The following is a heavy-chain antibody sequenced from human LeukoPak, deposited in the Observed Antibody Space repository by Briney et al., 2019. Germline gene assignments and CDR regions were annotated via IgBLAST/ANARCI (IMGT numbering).Heavy chain of an antibody. V-gene: IGHV4-34*01. J-gene: IGHJ4*02. CDR3: ARGGWSLDY. Sequence: PSETLSLTCAVYGGSFSGYYWSWIRQPPGKGLEWIGEINHSGSTNYNPSLKSRVTISVDTSKNQFSLKLSSVTAADTALYYCARGGWSLDYWGQGTLVAVSS. CDR2: INHSGST. CDR1: GGSFSGYY. D-gene: IGHD6-19*01.